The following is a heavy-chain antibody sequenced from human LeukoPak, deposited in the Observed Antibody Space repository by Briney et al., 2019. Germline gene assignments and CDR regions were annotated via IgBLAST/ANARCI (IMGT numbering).Heavy chain of an antibody. CDR2: IYYSGST. CDR3: ARNNFDWFDNYYHYMDV. Sequence: PSETLSLTCTVSGGSMNTYYWSWIRQPPGKGLEWIGYIYYSGSTTYNPSLKSRVTISIDMSKNQFSLKLSSVTAADTAVYYCARNNFDWFDNYYHYMDVWGKGTTVTISS. V-gene: IGHV4-59*01. D-gene: IGHD3-9*01. J-gene: IGHJ6*03. CDR1: GGSMNTYY.